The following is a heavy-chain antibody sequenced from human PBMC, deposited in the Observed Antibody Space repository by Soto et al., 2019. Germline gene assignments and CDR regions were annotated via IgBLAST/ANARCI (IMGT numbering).Heavy chain of an antibody. Sequence: SETLSLTCTVSGGSISSYYWSWIRQPPGKGLEWIGYIYYSGSTNYNPSLKSRVTISVDTSKNQFSLKLSSVTAADTAVYYCARAVEYGGYDIFDYWGQGTLVTVSS. CDR3: ARAVEYGGYDIFDY. V-gene: IGHV4-59*01. CDR1: GGSISSYY. J-gene: IGHJ4*02. CDR2: IYYSGST. D-gene: IGHD5-12*01.